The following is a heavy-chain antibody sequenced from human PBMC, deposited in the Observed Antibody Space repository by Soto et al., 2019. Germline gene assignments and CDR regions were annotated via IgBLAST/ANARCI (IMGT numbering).Heavy chain of an antibody. J-gene: IGHJ4*02. CDR3: TKDPSSIWFYFDY. D-gene: IGHD6-13*01. V-gene: IGHV3-30*18. Sequence: GGALRLSCAVSGFTFSRNAIHWVRQAPGKGLEWVAVISYDGNNEYYSDSVKGRFTISRDNSKNTVYLQMNSLRTEDTAVYYCTKDPSSIWFYFDYWGLGALVTVSS. CDR2: ISYDGNNE. CDR1: GFTFSRNA.